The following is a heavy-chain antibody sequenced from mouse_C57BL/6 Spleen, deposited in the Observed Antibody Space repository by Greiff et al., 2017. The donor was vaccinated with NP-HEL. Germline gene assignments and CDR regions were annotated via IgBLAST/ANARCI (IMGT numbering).Heavy chain of an antibody. CDR2: INPSSGYT. CDR1: GYTFTSYT. J-gene: IGHJ2*01. Sequence: VQLHQSGAELARPGASVKMSCKASGYTFTSYTMHWVKQRPGQGLEWIGYINPSSGYTKYNQKFKDKATLTADKSSSTAYMQLSSLTSEDSAVYYCARDGYPDYFDYWGQGTTLTVSS. V-gene: IGHV1-4*01. CDR3: ARDGYPDYFDY. D-gene: IGHD2-3*01.